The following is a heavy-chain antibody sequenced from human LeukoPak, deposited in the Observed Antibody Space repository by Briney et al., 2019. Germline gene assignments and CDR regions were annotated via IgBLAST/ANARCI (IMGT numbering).Heavy chain of an antibody. J-gene: IGHJ4*02. CDR1: GGTXSNYA. CDR3: AISRSYGAFYNFDY. Sequence: SVKVSCKASGGTXSNYAINGVRQAPGQGLEWMARIIPILGIANYAQKFQGRVTITADKSTSTAYMELSSLRSEDTAVYYCAISRSYGAFYNFDYWGQGTLVTVSS. CDR2: IIPILGIA. V-gene: IGHV1-69*04. D-gene: IGHD1-26*01.